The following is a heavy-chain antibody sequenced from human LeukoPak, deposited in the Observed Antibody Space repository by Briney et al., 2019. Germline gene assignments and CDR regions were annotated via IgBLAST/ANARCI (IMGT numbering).Heavy chain of an antibody. V-gene: IGHV4-34*01. D-gene: IGHD3-10*01. CDR3: ARRGYYYGSGSYYRPPHFDY. J-gene: IGHJ4*02. CDR2: INHSGST. CDR1: GGSFSGYY. Sequence: SETLSLTCAVYGGSFSGYYWSWIRQPPGKGREWIGEINHSGSTNYNPSLKSRVTISVDTPKNQFSLKLSSVTAADTAVYYCARRGYYYGSGSYYRPPHFDYWGQGTLVTVSS.